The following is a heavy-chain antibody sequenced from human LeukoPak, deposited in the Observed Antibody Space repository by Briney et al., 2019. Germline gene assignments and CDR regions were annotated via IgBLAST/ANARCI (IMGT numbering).Heavy chain of an antibody. J-gene: IGHJ4*02. Sequence: PSETLSLTCTVSGGSISSSSYYWGWIRQPPGKGLEWIESIYYSGDTYYNPSLKSRLTISVDTSKNQFSLKLSSVTAADTAVYYCSRHSGITTVTAYMDCWGPGTLVTVSS. CDR1: GGSISSSSYY. V-gene: IGHV4-39*01. D-gene: IGHD4-17*01. CDR3: SRHSGITTVTAYMDC. CDR2: IYYSGDT.